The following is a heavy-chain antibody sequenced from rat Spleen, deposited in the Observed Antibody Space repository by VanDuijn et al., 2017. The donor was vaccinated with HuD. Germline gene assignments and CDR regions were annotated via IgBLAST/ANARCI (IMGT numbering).Heavy chain of an antibody. CDR2: IANTGGSA. V-gene: IGHV5-31*01. D-gene: IGHD4-3*01. Sequence: EVQLVESGGGLVQPGRSLKLSCVASGFTFNNYWMTWIRQAPGKGLEWVASIANTGGSAYYSDSVKGRFTISRDNVKSTLYLQMNSLRSEDTATYYGTRALAISRGYVMEAWGQGASVTVSS. J-gene: IGHJ4*01. CDR1: GFTFNNYW. CDR3: TRALAISRGYVMEA.